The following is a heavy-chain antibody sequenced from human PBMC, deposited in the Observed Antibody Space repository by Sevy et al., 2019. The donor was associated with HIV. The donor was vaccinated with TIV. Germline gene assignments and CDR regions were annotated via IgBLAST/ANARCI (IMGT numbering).Heavy chain of an antibody. CDR1: GFTFSSYG. CDR2: IRYDGSNK. V-gene: IGHV3-30*02. J-gene: IGHJ5*02. Sequence: GGSLRLSCAASGFTFSSYGMHWVRQAPGKGLEWVAFIRYDGSNKYYADSVKGRLTISRDNSKNTLYLQMNSLRAEDTAVYYCAKESYYYDSSGYGWFDPWGQGTLVTVSS. CDR3: AKESYYYDSSGYGWFDP. D-gene: IGHD3-22*01.